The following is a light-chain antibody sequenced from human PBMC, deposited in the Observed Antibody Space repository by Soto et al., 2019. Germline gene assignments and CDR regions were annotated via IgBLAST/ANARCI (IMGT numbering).Light chain of an antibody. Sequence: QSVLTQPPSASGSPGQSVTISCTGTSSDVGGYNYVSWYQQYPGRAPKLMIYEVTKRPSGVADRFSGSKSGNTASLTVSGLQDEDEADYYCSSYATSNNFYFVFGGGTQLTVL. J-gene: IGLJ3*02. V-gene: IGLV2-8*01. CDR2: EVT. CDR1: SSDVGGYNY. CDR3: SSYATSNNFYFV.